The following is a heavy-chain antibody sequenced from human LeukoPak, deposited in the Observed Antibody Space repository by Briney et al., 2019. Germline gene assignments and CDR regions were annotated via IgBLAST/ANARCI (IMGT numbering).Heavy chain of an antibody. CDR1: GYTFTVYY. J-gene: IGHJ4*02. Sequence: ASVKVSCKASGYTFTVYYMHWVRQAPGQGGEWMGWINPNSGGTNYSQKFQGRVTMTRDTSISTAYMELSRLRSDDTAVYYCARDNTYYYDSSGYYYVWWGQGTLVTVSS. D-gene: IGHD3-22*01. CDR2: INPNSGGT. CDR3: ARDNTYYYDSSGYYYVW. V-gene: IGHV1-2*02.